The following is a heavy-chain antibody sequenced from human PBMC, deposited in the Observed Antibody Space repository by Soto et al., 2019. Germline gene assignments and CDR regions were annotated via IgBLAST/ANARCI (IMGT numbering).Heavy chain of an antibody. CDR1: GYTLTDNY. CDR2: INPNGGT. D-gene: IGHD4-17*01. Sequence: QVQLVQSGAEVKRRGASVNVSCKASGYTLTDNYIHWVREAPGQGLEWMGWINPNGGTNYAQKFQGRVTMTRDTSISTAYMELSRLRSDDTAVYYCARSLTTLTTLLDYWGQGTLVTVSS. CDR3: ARSLTTLTTLLDY. V-gene: IGHV1-2*02. J-gene: IGHJ4*02.